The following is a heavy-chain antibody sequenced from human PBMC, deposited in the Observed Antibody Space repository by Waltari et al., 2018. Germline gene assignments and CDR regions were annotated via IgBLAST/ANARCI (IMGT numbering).Heavy chain of an antibody. D-gene: IGHD1-1*01. Sequence: EVHLEESGGSLVKPGGSLRLSCAASGFPFIYAWLSWVRQAPGKGLEWVGHVKSESDAGTTNYAAPVKGRFTISRDDSKNKLYLQMSSLKTEDTAVYYCTTGGWFNWDRYYFDYWGRGTLVTVSS. CDR3: TTGGWFNWDRYYFDY. V-gene: IGHV3-15*02. J-gene: IGHJ4*02. CDR2: VKSESDAGTT. CDR1: GFPFIYAW.